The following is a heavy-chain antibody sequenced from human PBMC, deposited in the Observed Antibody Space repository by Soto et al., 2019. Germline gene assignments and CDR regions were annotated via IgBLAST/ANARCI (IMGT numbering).Heavy chain of an antibody. V-gene: IGHV1-18*01. D-gene: IGHD2-21*02. CDR1: GYTFTSYG. CDR2: ISTYNGNT. Sequence: QVQLVQSGGEVKKPGASVKVSCKASGYTFTSYGISWVRQAPGQGLEWMGWISTYNGNTNYAQKVQGRVTMTTDTSTSTAYMELRSLRSDDTAVYYCARAGGDYGLSEYFQHWGQGTLVTVSS. CDR3: ARAGGDYGLSEYFQH. J-gene: IGHJ1*01.